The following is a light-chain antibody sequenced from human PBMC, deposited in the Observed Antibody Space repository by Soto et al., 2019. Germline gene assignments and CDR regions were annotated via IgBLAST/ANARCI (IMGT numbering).Light chain of an antibody. J-gene: IGKJ1*01. CDR1: QIISTY. V-gene: IGKV1-39*01. CDR2: AAS. CDR3: QQTYSAPPT. Sequence: DIQMTQSPSSLSASVGDGVTITCRASQIISTYLNWYQQRAGLAPRLLIYAASSLQSGVPPRFSGSGSGTDFALTISSLQPEDFATYFCQQTYSAPPTFGQGTKVDI.